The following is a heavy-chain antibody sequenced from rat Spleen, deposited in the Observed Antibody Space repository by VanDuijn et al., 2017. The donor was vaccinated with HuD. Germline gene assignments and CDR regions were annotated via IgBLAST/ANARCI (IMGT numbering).Heavy chain of an antibody. CDR2: IKTDGGST. Sequence: EVQLVESGGGLVQPGRSLKLSCAASGFSFSSYWMYWVRQAPGKGLEWVSSIKTDGGSTYYPDSMKGRFTISRDNAENTVYLQMNSLRSEDTATYFCGKDMNYFSTYPFYLMGAWGQGTSVTVSS. D-gene: IGHD1-2*01. CDR1: GFSFSSYW. V-gene: IGHV5-58*01. CDR3: GKDMNYFSTYPFYLMGA. J-gene: IGHJ4*01.